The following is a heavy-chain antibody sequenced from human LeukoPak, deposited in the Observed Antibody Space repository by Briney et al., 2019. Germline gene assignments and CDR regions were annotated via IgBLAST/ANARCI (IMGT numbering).Heavy chain of an antibody. V-gene: IGHV3-7*01. J-gene: IGHJ4*02. CDR2: IMQDGSEK. Sequence: GGSLRLSCAASGFTFSSYWMSWVRQAPGKGLEWVANIMQDGSEKYYVDSVKGRFTISRDNAKNSLYLQMNSLRAEDTAVYYCASPGYGGNQGDYWGQGTLVTVSS. D-gene: IGHD4-23*01. CDR1: GFTFSSYW. CDR3: ASPGYGGNQGDY.